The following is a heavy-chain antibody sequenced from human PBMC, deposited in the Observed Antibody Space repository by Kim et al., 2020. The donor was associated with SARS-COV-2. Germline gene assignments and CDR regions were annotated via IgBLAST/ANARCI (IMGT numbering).Heavy chain of an antibody. V-gene: IGHV3-15*01. CDR2: GET. D-gene: IGHD2-15*01. J-gene: IGHJ4*02. Sequence: GETDNAAPVKGRFSISREDSQNTLYLQMDSQKTEDTAVYYCTRDRVEGSYWGRGTLVTVSS. CDR3: TRDRVEGSY.